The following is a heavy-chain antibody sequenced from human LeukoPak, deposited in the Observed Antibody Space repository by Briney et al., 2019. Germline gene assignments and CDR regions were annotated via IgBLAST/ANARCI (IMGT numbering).Heavy chain of an antibody. V-gene: IGHV3-30*18. CDR1: GFTFISYG. D-gene: IGHD2-8*01. J-gene: IGHJ4*02. CDR2: ISKDGSEK. Sequence: GGSLRLSCAASGFTFISYGTHWVRQAPGKGLEWVAVISKDGSEKKYADSVKGRFIISRDNSRNTLYLQMNSLRAEDTAVYYCAKEYDGYWGQGTLVTVSS. CDR3: AKEYDGY.